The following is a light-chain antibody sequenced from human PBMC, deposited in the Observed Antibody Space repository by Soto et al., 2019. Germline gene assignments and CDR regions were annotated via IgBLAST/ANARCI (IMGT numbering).Light chain of an antibody. Sequence: QSVLTQPRSVSGSPGQSVTISCTGTSSDVGGYIYVSWYQQHPGKAPKLMMFDVSKRPSGVPDRFSGSKSDNTASLTISGLQTEDEADYFCCPYAGNYTYVFGTGTKVTVL. CDR1: SSDVGGYIY. CDR2: DVS. J-gene: IGLJ1*01. CDR3: CPYAGNYTYV. V-gene: IGLV2-11*01.